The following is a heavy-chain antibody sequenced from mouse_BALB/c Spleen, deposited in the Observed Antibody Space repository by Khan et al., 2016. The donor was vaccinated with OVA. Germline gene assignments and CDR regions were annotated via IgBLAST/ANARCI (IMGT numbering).Heavy chain of an antibody. Sequence: VQLQQSGPELMKPGASVKISCKASGYSFTSYYIHWVKQSHGKTLEWIGYIDPFNGGSTYNQKFNVKATLTVDKSSNTAYMHLSSLTSEDSAVYYCARYGSTSWFAYWGQGTLVTVSA. J-gene: IGHJ3*01. CDR1: GYSFTSYY. V-gene: IGHV1-31*01. CDR2: IDPFNGGS. D-gene: IGHD1-1*01. CDR3: ARYGSTSWFAY.